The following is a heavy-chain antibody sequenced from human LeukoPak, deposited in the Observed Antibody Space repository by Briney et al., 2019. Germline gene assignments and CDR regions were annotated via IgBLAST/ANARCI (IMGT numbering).Heavy chain of an antibody. V-gene: IGHV1-18*01. Sequence: ASVKVSCKASGYTFTSYGISWVRQAPGQGLEWMGWISAYNGNTNYAQKFQGRVTMTTDTSISTAYMELRSLRSDDTAVYYCARAFSDFWSGYFPPLYYFDYWGQGTLVTVSS. CDR2: ISAYNGNT. D-gene: IGHD3-3*01. J-gene: IGHJ4*02. CDR3: ARAFSDFWSGYFPPLYYFDY. CDR1: GYTFTSYG.